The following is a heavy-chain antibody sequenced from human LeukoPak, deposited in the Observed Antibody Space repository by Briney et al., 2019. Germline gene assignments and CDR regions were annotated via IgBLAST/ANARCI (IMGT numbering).Heavy chain of an antibody. D-gene: IGHD3-9*01. J-gene: IGHJ6*02. V-gene: IGHV3-23*01. Sequence: GGSLRLSCAASGFTFSSYAMSWVRQAPGKGLEWVSAISGSGGSTYYADSVKGRFTISRDNSKNTLYLQMNSLRADDTAVYYCARFRGDYDILTGLYYYYGMDVWGQGTTVTVSS. CDR1: GFTFSSYA. CDR2: ISGSGGST. CDR3: ARFRGDYDILTGLYYYYGMDV.